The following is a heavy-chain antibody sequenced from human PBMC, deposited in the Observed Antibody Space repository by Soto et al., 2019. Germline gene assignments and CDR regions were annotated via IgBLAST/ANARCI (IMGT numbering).Heavy chain of an antibody. D-gene: IGHD1-26*01. CDR3: ARDEVGLPLDY. CDR2: ISSRSSYV. CDR1: GFTFSTCS. J-gene: IGHJ4*02. V-gene: IGHV3-21*06. Sequence: GGSLRLSCAASGFTFSTCSMNWVRQAPGKGLEWVSSISSRSSYVYYADSLKDRLTISRDNAKSSLYLQMNSLRAEDTAVYYCARDEVGLPLDYWGQGTLVTVAS.